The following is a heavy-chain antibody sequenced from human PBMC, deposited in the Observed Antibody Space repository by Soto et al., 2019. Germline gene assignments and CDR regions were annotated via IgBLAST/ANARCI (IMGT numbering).Heavy chain of an antibody. V-gene: IGHV4-34*01. Sequence: SETLSLTCAVYGGSFSGYYWSWIRQPPGKGLEWIGEINHSGSTNYNPSLKSRVTISVDTSKNQFSLKLSSVTAADTAVYYCARGETITIFGVVINSYFDYWGQGTLVTVSS. CDR1: GGSFSGYY. CDR3: ARGETITIFGVVINSYFDY. CDR2: INHSGST. J-gene: IGHJ4*02. D-gene: IGHD3-3*01.